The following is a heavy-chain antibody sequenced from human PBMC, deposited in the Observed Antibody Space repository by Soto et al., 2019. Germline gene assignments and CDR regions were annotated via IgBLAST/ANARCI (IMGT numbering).Heavy chain of an antibody. Sequence: QVQLVQSGAEEKKPGASVKVSCKASGYTFTSYAMHWVRQAPGQRLEWTGWINAGNGNTKYSQKFQGRVTITRDTSASTAYMELSSLRSEDTAVYYCARSPTFGGFDIWGQGTMVTVSS. D-gene: IGHD3-16*01. CDR2: INAGNGNT. CDR1: GYTFTSYA. CDR3: ARSPTFGGFDI. J-gene: IGHJ3*02. V-gene: IGHV1-3*05.